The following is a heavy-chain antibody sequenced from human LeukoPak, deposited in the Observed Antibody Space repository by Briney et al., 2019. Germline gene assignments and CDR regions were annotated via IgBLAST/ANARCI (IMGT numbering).Heavy chain of an antibody. V-gene: IGHV4-61*01. CDR1: GGSVSSGSYY. CDR2: IYYSGGT. Sequence: SETLSLTCTVSGGSVSSGSYYWSWIRQPPGKTLEWIGHIYYSGGTNYNPSLKSRVTISADPSRNQFSLKLTSVTAADTAVYYCARGIFYYYGSSGYYHFVYWGQGTLVTVSS. CDR3: ARGIFYYYGSSGYYHFVY. D-gene: IGHD3-22*01. J-gene: IGHJ4*02.